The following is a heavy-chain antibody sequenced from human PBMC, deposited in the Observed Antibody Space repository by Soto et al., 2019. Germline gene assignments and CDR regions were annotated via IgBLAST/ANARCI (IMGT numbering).Heavy chain of an antibody. J-gene: IGHJ6*03. CDR1: GYRFSDYY. Sequence: QVQRVQSGAEVKKPGASVTVSCKASGYRFSDYYLHWVRQAPGQGPEWMGWMNPNSGDKKYAQKFKGRVTITKDTSVKTGLMELKWLKSGDDAVYFCSSASGGGRATLDYYYFYMAVGGIGTTVTVSS. CDR2: MNPNSGDK. D-gene: IGHD1-26*01. CDR3: SSASGGGRATLDYYYFYMAV. V-gene: IGHV1-2*02.